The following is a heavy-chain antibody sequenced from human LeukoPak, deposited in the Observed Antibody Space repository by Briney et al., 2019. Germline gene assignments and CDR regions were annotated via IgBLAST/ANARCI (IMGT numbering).Heavy chain of an antibody. CDR1: GGSISSYY. Sequence: PSETLSLTCTVSGGSISSYYWSWIRQPPGKGLEWIGYIYYSGSTNYNPSLKSRVTISVDTSKNQFSLKLSSVTAAATAVYYCASLLGGFGEPRQFDPWGQGTLVTVSS. V-gene: IGHV4-59*01. CDR2: IYYSGST. J-gene: IGHJ5*02. CDR3: ASLLGGFGEPRQFDP. D-gene: IGHD3-10*01.